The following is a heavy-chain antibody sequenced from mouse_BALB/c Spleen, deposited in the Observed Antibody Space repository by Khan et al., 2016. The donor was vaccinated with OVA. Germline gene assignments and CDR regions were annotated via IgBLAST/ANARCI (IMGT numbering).Heavy chain of an antibody. CDR1: GYSITSEYA. CDR3: ARKDYYDYDPFTY. V-gene: IGHV3-2*02. Sequence: EVELVESGPGLVKPSQSLSLTCTVTGYSITSEYAWNWIRQFPGNKLEWMGYINYSGNTRFNPSLKSRTSITRDTSKNQFFLQLNSVTTEDTATYYCARKDYYDYDPFTYWGQGTLVTVSA. CDR2: INYSGNT. D-gene: IGHD2-4*01. J-gene: IGHJ3*01.